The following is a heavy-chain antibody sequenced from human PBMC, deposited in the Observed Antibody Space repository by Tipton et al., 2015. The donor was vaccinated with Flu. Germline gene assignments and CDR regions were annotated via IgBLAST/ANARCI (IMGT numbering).Heavy chain of an antibody. CDR2: IDHSGTT. Sequence: TLSLTCVVHGGSFSGYYWSWIRRSPGKGLEWIGEIDHSGTTNYSPSLKSRVTISRDTSKNQFSLKLGSVTAGDTAVYYCARRDCAGGICYSRVYDAFDIWGQGTLVTVSS. D-gene: IGHD2-8*02. V-gene: IGHV4-34*01. CDR3: ARRDCAGGICYSRVYDAFDI. CDR1: GGSFSGYY. J-gene: IGHJ3*02.